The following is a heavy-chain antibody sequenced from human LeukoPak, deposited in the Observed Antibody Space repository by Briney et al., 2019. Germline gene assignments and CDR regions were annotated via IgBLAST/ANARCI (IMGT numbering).Heavy chain of an antibody. CDR2: ISYDGSNK. CDR1: GFTFSSYA. Sequence: GGSLRLSCAASGFTFSSYAMHWVRQAPGKGLEWVAVISYDGSNKYCADSVKGRFTISRDNSNNTLYLQMNSLRAEDTAVYYCARAHSSSWYSGPWGMDVWGQGTTVTGSS. V-gene: IGHV3-30-3*01. J-gene: IGHJ6*02. CDR3: ARAHSSSWYSGPWGMDV. D-gene: IGHD6-13*01.